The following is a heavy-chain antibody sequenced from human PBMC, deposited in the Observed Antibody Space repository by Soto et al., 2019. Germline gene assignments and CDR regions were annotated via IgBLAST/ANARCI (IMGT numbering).Heavy chain of an antibody. CDR2: IYLGDSNT. V-gene: IGHV5-51*01. CDR1: GNSFTSYW. CDR3: ARQEYCSSTSCYKVDS. D-gene: IGHD2-2*02. Sequence: GESLKISCTGSGNSFTSYWIRWVRQMPGKGLEWMGIIYLGDSNTRYSPTFQGQVTISADRSISTAYLQWSSLKASDTAMYYCARQEYCSSTSCYKVDSWYQGPLLTVST. J-gene: IGHJ4*02.